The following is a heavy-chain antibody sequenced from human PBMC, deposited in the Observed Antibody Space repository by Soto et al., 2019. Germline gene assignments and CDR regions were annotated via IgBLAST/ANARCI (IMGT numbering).Heavy chain of an antibody. CDR2: ISYVGGGI. D-gene: IGHD2-8*02. CDR3: AIAESTGHNPSLDY. V-gene: IGHV3-23*01. Sequence: LLESGGDLVQPGGSLRLSCTASGFTFNPYAMNWVRQSPGRGLEWVATISYVGGGIHYRDSVRGRFTISRDDSRKTVYLQMHNLGAEDTAVYYCAIAESTGHNPSLDYWGQGTTVTVSS. J-gene: IGHJ4*02. CDR1: GFTFNPYA.